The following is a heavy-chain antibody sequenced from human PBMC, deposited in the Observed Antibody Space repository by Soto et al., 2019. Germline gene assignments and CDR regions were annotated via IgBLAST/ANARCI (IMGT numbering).Heavy chain of an antibody. D-gene: IGHD2-2*01. V-gene: IGHV3-23*01. J-gene: IGHJ6*03. CDR2: ISGSGGST. CDR1: GFTFSSYA. CDR3: AKPAIPRYYYYYYMDV. Sequence: PGGSLRLSCAASGFTFSSYAMSWVRQAPGKGLGWVSAISGSGGSTYYADSVKGRFTISRDNSKNTLYLQMNSLRAEDTAVYYCAKPAIPRYYYYYYMDVWGKGTTVTVS.